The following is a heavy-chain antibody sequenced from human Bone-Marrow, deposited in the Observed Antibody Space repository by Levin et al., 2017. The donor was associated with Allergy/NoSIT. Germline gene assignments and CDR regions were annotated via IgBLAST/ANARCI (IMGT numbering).Heavy chain of an antibody. D-gene: IGHD4-17*01. CDR3: ATHFTRHGDFRSYYYIDV. CDR2: FDPEAGET. Sequence: GGSLRLSCKVSGNTLSDLSIHWVRQAPGKGLEWMGGFDPEAGETIYAHNFQGRITMTEDTSTDTAYMEVRGLRSEDSAMYYCATHFTRHGDFRSYYYIDVWGKGTTVTVSS. CDR1: GNTLSDLS. V-gene: IGHV1-24*01. J-gene: IGHJ6*03.